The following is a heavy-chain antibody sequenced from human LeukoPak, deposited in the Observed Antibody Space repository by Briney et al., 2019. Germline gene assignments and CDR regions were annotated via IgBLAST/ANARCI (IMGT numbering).Heavy chain of an antibody. V-gene: IGHV3-48*03. CDR3: ARRQQWLVYQRSLVYYYYGMDV. D-gene: IGHD6-19*01. Sequence: RLGGSLRLSCAASGFTFSSYEMNWVRQAPGKGLEWVSYISSSGSTIYYADSVKGRFTISRDNAKNSLYLQMNSLRAEDTAVYYCARRQQWLVYQRSLVYYYYGMDVWGQGTTVTVSS. CDR1: GFTFSSYE. J-gene: IGHJ6*02. CDR2: ISSSGSTI.